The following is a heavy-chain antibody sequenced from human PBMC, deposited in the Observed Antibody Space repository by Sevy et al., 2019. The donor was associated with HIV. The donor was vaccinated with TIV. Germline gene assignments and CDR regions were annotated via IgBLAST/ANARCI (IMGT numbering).Heavy chain of an antibody. J-gene: IGHJ4*02. CDR2: LSFGCGEI. Sequence: GGSLRLSSAASGFTFSKYSMSWVRQPPGKGLEWVSTLSFGCGEINYADSVKGRFTISRDNSKSSLYLQMNNLRPEDTAVYYCAREGCTKPHDYWGQGTLVTVSS. V-gene: IGHV3-23*01. D-gene: IGHD2-8*01. CDR1: GFTFSKYS. CDR3: AREGCTKPHDY.